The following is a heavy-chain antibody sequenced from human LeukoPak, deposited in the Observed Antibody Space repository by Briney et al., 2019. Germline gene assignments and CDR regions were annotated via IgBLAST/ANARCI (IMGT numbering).Heavy chain of an antibody. CDR3: AYTKLDVRDAFDI. Sequence: GGSLRLSCAASGFTFSRDSMNWVRQAPGKGLEWVSYINGGSSPIYYADSVKGRFTISRDNAKNSLYLQMNSLRAEDTAVYYCAYTKLDVRDAFDIWGQGTMVTVSS. D-gene: IGHD3-10*02. CDR2: INGGSSPI. J-gene: IGHJ3*02. CDR1: GFTFSRDS. V-gene: IGHV3-48*01.